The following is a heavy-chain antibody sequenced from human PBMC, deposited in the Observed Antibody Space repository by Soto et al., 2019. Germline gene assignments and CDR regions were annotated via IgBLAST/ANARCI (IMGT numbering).Heavy chain of an antibody. CDR2: IHYTGST. J-gene: IGHJ4*02. V-gene: IGHV4-39*01. CDR1: GGSISSSSYY. Sequence: QLQLQESGPGLVKPSETLSLTCTVSGGSISSSSYYWGWIRQPPGKGLEWIGNIHYTGSTYYNPSLNIPLTISIDTSKNQFSLNLSSVTAADTAVYYCARQGTTVTSKVDYWGQGTLVTISS. CDR3: ARQGTTVTSKVDY. D-gene: IGHD4-17*01.